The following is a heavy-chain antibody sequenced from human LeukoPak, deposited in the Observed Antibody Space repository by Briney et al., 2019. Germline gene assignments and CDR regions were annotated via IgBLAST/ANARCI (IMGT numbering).Heavy chain of an antibody. V-gene: IGHV4-59*01. J-gene: IGHJ4*02. Sequence: PSETLSLTCTVSGGSISNYYWSWIRQPPGKGLEWIGHIYSTGSTTYSPSLKGRVIMSADTSKNQFSLKLTSVTAADTAVYYCARARTYSGYDYWGQGTLVTVSS. CDR1: GGSISNYY. D-gene: IGHD5-12*01. CDR2: IYSTGST. CDR3: ARARTYSGYDY.